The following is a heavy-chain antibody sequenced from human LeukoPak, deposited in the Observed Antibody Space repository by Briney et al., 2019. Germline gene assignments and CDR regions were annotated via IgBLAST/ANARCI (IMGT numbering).Heavy chain of an antibody. D-gene: IGHD2-2*01. Sequence: GASVKVSCKASGYTFTSYYMHWVRQAPGQGLEWMGWINPNSGGTNYAQKFQGRVTMTRDTSISTAYMELSRLRSDDTAVYYCAREMAGYCSSTSCPEFDYWGQGTLVTVSS. J-gene: IGHJ4*02. CDR2: INPNSGGT. CDR1: GYTFTSYY. CDR3: AREMAGYCSSTSCPEFDY. V-gene: IGHV1-2*02.